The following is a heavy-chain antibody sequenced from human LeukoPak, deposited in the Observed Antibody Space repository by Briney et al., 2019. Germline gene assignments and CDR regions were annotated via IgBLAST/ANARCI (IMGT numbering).Heavy chain of an antibody. J-gene: IGHJ5*02. CDR2: INPNSGGT. V-gene: IGHV1-2*02. CDR1: GYTFTGYY. D-gene: IGHD2-2*01. CDR3: ARVGTSPTGNWFDP. Sequence: ASVKVSCKASGYTFTGYYMHCVRQAPGQGLEWMGWINPNSGGTNYAQKFQGRVTMTRDTSISTAYMELSRLRSDDTAVYYCARVGTSPTGNWFDPWGQGTLVTVSS.